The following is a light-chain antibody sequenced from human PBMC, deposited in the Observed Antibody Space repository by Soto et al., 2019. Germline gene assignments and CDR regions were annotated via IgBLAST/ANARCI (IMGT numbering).Light chain of an antibody. V-gene: IGKV1-39*01. Sequence: IQMTQPPSTLSASVGDRVTITCRASQSVSRWLAWYKQKPGEAPKLLIYAASSLQSGVPSRFSGSGSGTDFTLTISSLQPEDFATYYCQQSYSTPPITFGQGTRLEIK. CDR1: QSVSRW. CDR2: AAS. J-gene: IGKJ5*01. CDR3: QQSYSTPPIT.